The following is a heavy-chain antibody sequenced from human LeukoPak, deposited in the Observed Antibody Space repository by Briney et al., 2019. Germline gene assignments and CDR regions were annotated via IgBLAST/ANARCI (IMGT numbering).Heavy chain of an antibody. D-gene: IGHD3-10*01. V-gene: IGHV1-8*01. Sequence: ASVKVSCKASGYTFTSYDINWVRQATGQGLEWMGWMNPNSGNTGYAQKFQGRVTMTRNTSISTAYTELSSLRSEDTAVYYCARGGYYYGSGSYNVWGQGTTVTVSS. J-gene: IGHJ6*02. CDR2: MNPNSGNT. CDR3: ARGGYYYGSGSYNV. CDR1: GYTFTSYD.